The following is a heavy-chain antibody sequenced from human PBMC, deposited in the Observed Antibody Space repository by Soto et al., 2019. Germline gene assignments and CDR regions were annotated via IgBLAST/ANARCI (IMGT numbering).Heavy chain of an antibody. CDR2: IYYSGST. J-gene: IGHJ4*02. CDR3: ARHLIHGGWAHFDY. V-gene: IGHV4-39*01. CDR1: GGSISSSSYY. Sequence: QLQLQESGPGLVKPSETLSLTCTVSGGSISSSSYYWGWIRQPPGKGLEWIGSIYYSGSTYYNPSLKSRVTISVDTSKNQFSLKLSSVTAADTAVYYCARHLIHGGWAHFDYWGQGTLVTVSS. D-gene: IGHD6-19*01.